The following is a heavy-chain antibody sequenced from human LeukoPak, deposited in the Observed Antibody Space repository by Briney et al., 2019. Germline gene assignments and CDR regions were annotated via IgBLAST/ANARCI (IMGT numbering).Heavy chain of an antibody. CDR2: INPNSGGT. J-gene: IGHJ4*02. Sequence: ASLKVSCKASGYTFTGYYMHWVRQAPGQGLEWMGWINPNSGGTNYAQKFQGRVTMTRDTSISTAYMELSRLRSDDTAVYYCARADYRSYYFDYWGQGTLVTVSS. D-gene: IGHD4-11*01. V-gene: IGHV1-2*02. CDR3: ARADYRSYYFDY. CDR1: GYTFTGYY.